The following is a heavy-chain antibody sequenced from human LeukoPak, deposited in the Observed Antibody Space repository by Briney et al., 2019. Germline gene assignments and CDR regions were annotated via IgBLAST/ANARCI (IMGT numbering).Heavy chain of an antibody. J-gene: IGHJ3*01. CDR2: IYYSGNT. D-gene: IGHD3-10*01. CDR1: GGPISSTSYN. Sequence: SETLSLTCAVSGGPISSTSYNWAWIRQPPGKGLEWIGTIYYSGNTYHNPSLKSRVTMSVDTSRNQFSLKLSSVDAADTAVYYCAKAGVRYDNNCLYAFDFWGQGTTVTVSS. CDR3: AKAGVRYDNNCLYAFDF. V-gene: IGHV4-39*01.